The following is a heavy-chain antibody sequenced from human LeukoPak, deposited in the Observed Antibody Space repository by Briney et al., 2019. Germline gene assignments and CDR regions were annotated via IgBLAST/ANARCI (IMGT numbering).Heavy chain of an antibody. Sequence: SQTLSLTCAVSGGSISSGGYSWSWIRQPPGKGLEWIGYIYHSGSTYYNPSLKSRVTISVDTSRNQFSLKLSSVTAADTAVYYCARKLRSSSWSVWFDPWGQGTLVTVSS. CDR1: GGSISSGGYS. CDR2: IYHSGST. D-gene: IGHD6-13*01. J-gene: IGHJ5*02. CDR3: ARKLRSSSWSVWFDP. V-gene: IGHV4-30-2*01.